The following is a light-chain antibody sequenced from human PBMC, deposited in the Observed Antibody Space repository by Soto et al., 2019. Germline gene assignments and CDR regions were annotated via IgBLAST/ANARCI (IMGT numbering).Light chain of an antibody. V-gene: IGLV4-69*01. CDR3: QTWGTGIRV. CDR2: INSDGRH. J-gene: IGLJ3*02. Sequence: QSVLTQSPSASASLGASVKLTCTLSSGHSSYAIAWHQQQPEKGPRFLMKINSDGRHSNGDGIPDRFSGSSSGAERYLTISSLQSEDEADYYCQTWGTGIRVFGGGTKLTVL. CDR1: SGHSSYA.